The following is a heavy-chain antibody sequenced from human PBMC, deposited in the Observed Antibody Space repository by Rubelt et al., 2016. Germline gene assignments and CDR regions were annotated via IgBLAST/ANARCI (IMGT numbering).Heavy chain of an antibody. CDR3: ARSGSGWDFNY. Sequence: EVQLVESGGGLIQPGGSLRLSCAASGFSVSNLYMTWVRQPPGKGLECVSVIYIDGSTYHADSVKGRFTISRDNSRNILHLQMNSLRAEDTAVYYCARSGSGWDFNYWGQGTLVTVSS. D-gene: IGHD6-19*01. CDR1: GFSVSNLY. V-gene: IGHV3-53*01. CDR2: IYIDGST. J-gene: IGHJ4*02.